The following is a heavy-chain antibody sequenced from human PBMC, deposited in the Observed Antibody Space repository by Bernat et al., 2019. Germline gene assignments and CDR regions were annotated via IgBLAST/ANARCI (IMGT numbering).Heavy chain of an antibody. CDR2: IKQDGSEK. CDR3: AKCIAPPGRSLYYYYGMDV. CDR1: GFPFSGYW. V-gene: IGHV3-7*02. Sequence: EVQLVESGGGLVQPGGSLRLPCAASGFPFSGYWMTWVRQAPGKGLEWVANIKQDGSEKYHVDSVKGRFTISRDNAKNSLYLQMNSLRAEDTAVYYFAKCIAPPGRSLYYYYGMDVWGQGTTVRGSS. J-gene: IGHJ6*02. D-gene: IGHD6-13*01.